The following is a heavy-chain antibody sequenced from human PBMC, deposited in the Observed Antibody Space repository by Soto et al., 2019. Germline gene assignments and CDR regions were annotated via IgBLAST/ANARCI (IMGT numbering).Heavy chain of an antibody. CDR3: ATDYYDFWSGYLD. Sequence: SETLSLTCTVSGGSISSGDCYWSWIRQPPGKGPEWIGYIYYSGSTYYNPSLKSRVTISVDTSKNQFSLKLSSVTAADTAVYYCATDYYDFWSGYLDWGQGTLVTVSS. CDR2: IYYSGST. V-gene: IGHV4-30-4*01. J-gene: IGHJ4*02. D-gene: IGHD3-3*01. CDR1: GGSISSGDCY.